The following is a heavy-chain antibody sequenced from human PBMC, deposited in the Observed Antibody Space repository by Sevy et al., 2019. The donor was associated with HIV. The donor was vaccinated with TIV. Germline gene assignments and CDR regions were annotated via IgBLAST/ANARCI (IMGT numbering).Heavy chain of an antibody. CDR1: GFSFDSYG. V-gene: IGHV3-23*01. J-gene: IGHJ6*03. Sequence: GGSLRLSCAVSGFSFDSYGMNWVRQAPGKGLEWVSGISGSGSRTYYADSVKGRFIISRDNSKNTLDLQMNSLRSEDTAIYYWAKGGGGHYDPDEIGYYFYYYNMDVWGKGTTVTVSS. D-gene: IGHD3-22*01. CDR3: AKGGGGHYDPDEIGYYFYYYNMDV. CDR2: ISGSGSRT.